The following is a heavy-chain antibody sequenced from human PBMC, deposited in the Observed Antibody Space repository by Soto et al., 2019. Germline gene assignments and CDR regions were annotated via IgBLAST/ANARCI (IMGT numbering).Heavy chain of an antibody. Sequence: GASVKVSCKASGGTFSSYAISWVRQAPGQGLEWMGGIIPIFGTANYAQKFQGRVTITADESTSTAYMELSSLRSEDTAVYYCARRGAGDWCSGGSCYSDYYYYYGMDVWGQGTTVTVSS. CDR2: IIPIFGTA. CDR3: ARRGAGDWCSGGSCYSDYYYYYGMDV. V-gene: IGHV1-69*13. J-gene: IGHJ6*02. D-gene: IGHD2-15*01. CDR1: GGTFSSYA.